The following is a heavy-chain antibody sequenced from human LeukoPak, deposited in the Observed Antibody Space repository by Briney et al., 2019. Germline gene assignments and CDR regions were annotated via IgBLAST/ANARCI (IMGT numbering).Heavy chain of an antibody. Sequence: GGSLRLSCAASGFPLSSYSINWVRQAPGKGLEWVSYISSSGSAIYYVDSVKGRFTVSRDNAKNSLFLQMNSPRAEDTAVYYCVRVKGSYSDYWGQGALVTVSS. J-gene: IGHJ4*02. D-gene: IGHD2-15*01. CDR3: VRVKGSYSDY. CDR2: ISSSGSAI. CDR1: GFPLSSYS. V-gene: IGHV3-48*01.